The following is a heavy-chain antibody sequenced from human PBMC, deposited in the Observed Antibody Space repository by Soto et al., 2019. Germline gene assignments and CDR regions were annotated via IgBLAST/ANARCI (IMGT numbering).Heavy chain of an antibody. Sequence: GGSLRLSCAASGFTFSSYSMNWVRQAPGKGLEWVSSISSSSSYIYYADSVKGRFTISRDNAKNSLYLQMNSLRAEDTAVYYCARSYCSSTSCYDFDYWGQGTLVTVSS. J-gene: IGHJ4*02. V-gene: IGHV3-21*01. CDR2: ISSSSSYI. CDR1: GFTFSSYS. D-gene: IGHD2-2*01. CDR3: ARSYCSSTSCYDFDY.